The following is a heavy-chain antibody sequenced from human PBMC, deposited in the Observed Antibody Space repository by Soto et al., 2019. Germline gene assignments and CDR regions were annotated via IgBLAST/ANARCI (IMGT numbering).Heavy chain of an antibody. CDR3: ARHGPLGIAAAGTGFDY. V-gene: IGHV4-39*01. Sequence: SERTALTCAVSGGSIRSRMYYWGWIRQPPGKGLEWIGSIYYSGSTYYNPSLKSRVTISVDTSKNQFPLKLSSVTAADTAVYYCARHGPLGIAAAGTGFDYWGQGTLVTVSS. CDR1: GGSIRSRMYY. D-gene: IGHD6-13*01. CDR2: IYYSGST. J-gene: IGHJ4*02.